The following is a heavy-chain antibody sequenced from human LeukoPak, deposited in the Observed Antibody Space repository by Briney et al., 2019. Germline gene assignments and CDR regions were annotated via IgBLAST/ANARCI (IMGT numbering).Heavy chain of an antibody. J-gene: IGHJ4*02. Sequence: SETLSLTCTVSGGSISSGGYYWSWIRQHPGKGLEWIGYIYYRGSTYYNPSLKSRVTISVDTSKNQFSLKLSSVTAADTAVYYCARASRGVAARIDYWGQGTLVTVSS. D-gene: IGHD2-15*01. V-gene: IGHV4-31*03. CDR3: ARASRGVAARIDY. CDR2: IYYRGST. CDR1: GGSISSGGYY.